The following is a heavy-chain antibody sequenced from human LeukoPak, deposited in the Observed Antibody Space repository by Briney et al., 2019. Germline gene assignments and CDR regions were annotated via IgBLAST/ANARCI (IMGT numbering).Heavy chain of an antibody. V-gene: IGHV1-69*13. CDR3: ARDHYSYYDFWSGYSYMDV. J-gene: IGHJ6*03. CDR2: IIPIFGTA. D-gene: IGHD3-3*01. Sequence: ASVKVSCKASGGTFSSYAISWVRQAPGQGLEWMGGIIPIFGTANYAQKFQGRVTITADESASTAYMELSSLGSEDTAVYYCARDHYSYYDFWSGYSYMDVWGKGTTVTVSS. CDR1: GGTFSSYA.